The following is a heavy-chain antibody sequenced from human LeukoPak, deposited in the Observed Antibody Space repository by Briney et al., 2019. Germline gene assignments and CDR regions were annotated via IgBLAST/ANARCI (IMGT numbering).Heavy chain of an antibody. V-gene: IGHV3-53*05. CDR2: IYSGGST. Sequence: GGSLRLSCAASGFTVSSNYMSWVRQAPGKGLEWVSVIYSGGSTYYADSVKGRFTISRDNSKNTRYLQMGSLRAEDMAVYYCARVSSWYEFDYWGQGTLVTVSS. CDR1: GFTVSSNY. CDR3: ARVSSWYEFDY. J-gene: IGHJ4*02. D-gene: IGHD6-13*01.